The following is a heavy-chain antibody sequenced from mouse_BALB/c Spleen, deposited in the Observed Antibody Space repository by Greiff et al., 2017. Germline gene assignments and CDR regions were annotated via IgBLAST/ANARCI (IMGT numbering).Heavy chain of an antibody. CDR2: ISSGGST. Sequence: EVKVEESGGGLVKPGGSLKLSCAASGFTFSSYAMSWVRQTPEKRLEWVASISSGGSTYYPDSVKGRFTISRDNARNILYLQMSSLRSEDTAMYYCARGSGYYYFDYWGQGTTLTVSS. V-gene: IGHV5-6-5*01. CDR3: ARGSGYYYFDY. D-gene: IGHD2-3*01. J-gene: IGHJ2*01. CDR1: GFTFSSYA.